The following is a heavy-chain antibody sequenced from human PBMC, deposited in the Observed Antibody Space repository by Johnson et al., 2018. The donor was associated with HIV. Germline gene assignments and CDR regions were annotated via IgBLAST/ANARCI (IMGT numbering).Heavy chain of an antibody. J-gene: IGHJ3*02. Sequence: VQLVESGGGLVQPGGFLRLSCAASRFTVSSNYMTWVRQAPGKGLAWVANIKQDGTEKYYVGSVKGRFTISRDNSKNTLYLQMNSLRAEDTAVYYCARSRDCSGGSCPDGFDIWGQGTMVTVSS. CDR3: ARSRDCSGGSCPDGFDI. CDR1: RFTVSSNY. D-gene: IGHD2-15*01. V-gene: IGHV3-7*01. CDR2: IKQDGTEK.